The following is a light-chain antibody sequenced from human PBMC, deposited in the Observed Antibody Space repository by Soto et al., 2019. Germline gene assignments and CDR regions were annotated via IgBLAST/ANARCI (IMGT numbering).Light chain of an antibody. CDR3: QQYNNLPKT. CDR2: DAS. V-gene: IGKV1-8*01. Sequence: LMTPAACSRSASTGDNVTINCRASQGIGNSLAWYQQKPGKAPNLLIYDASTLQSGVPARFSGSGSGSDFTLTITILQSEDFAVYYSQQYNNLPKTFGPGGIVDNK. J-gene: IGKJ3*01. CDR1: QGIGNS.